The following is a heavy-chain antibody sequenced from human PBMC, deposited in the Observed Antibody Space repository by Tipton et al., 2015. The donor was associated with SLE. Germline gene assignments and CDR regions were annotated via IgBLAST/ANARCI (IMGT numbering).Heavy chain of an antibody. CDR3: ARHGGYDYKAFDI. V-gene: IGHV4-59*08. D-gene: IGHD5-12*01. J-gene: IGHJ3*02. CDR1: GDSMSTYY. Sequence: LRLSCTVSGDSMSTYYWNWIRQFPGKGLEWIGYFYYSGSANYNPSLKSRVTISVDTSKNQFSLKLSSVTAADTAVYYCARHGGYDYKAFDIWGQGTMVTVSS. CDR2: FYYSGSA.